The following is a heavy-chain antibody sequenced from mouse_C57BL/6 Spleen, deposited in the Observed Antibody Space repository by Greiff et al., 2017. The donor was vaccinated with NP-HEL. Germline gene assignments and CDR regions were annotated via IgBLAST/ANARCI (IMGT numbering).Heavy chain of an antibody. V-gene: IGHV1-15*01. CDR2: IDPETGGT. CDR3: TRGYFDV. CDR1: GYTFTDYE. Sequence: QVQLQQSGAELVRPGASVTLSCKASGYTFTDYEMHWVKQTPVHGLEWIGAIDPETGGTAYNQKFKGKAILTADKSSSTAYMELRSLTSGDSAVYYCTRGYFDVWGTETTVTVSS. J-gene: IGHJ1*03.